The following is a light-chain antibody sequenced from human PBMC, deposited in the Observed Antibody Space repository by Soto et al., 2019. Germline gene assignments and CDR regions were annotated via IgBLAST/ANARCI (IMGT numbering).Light chain of an antibody. J-gene: IGLJ1*01. CDR3: YSYAGISYV. CDR2: DVS. V-gene: IGLV2-11*01. CDR1: SSDVGGYNY. Sequence: QSAPTQPRSVSGSPGQSGTISCTGTSSDVGGYNYVSWYQQHPGKAPKLMIYDVSKRPSGVPDRFSGSKSGNTASLTISGLQAEDEADYYSYSYAGISYVFGTGTKVTVL.